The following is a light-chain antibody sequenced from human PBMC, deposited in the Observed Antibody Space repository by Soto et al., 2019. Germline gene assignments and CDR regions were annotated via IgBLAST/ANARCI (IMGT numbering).Light chain of an antibody. Sequence: DIQMTQSPSTLSGSVGDRVTITCRASQTISGWLAWYQQKPGEAPKLLIYDASALPRGVPARFSGSGSGTEFTLTISSLQSEDFAVYYCQQYNNWPRTFGQGTKVDIK. CDR1: QTISGW. J-gene: IGKJ1*01. V-gene: IGKV1-5*01. CDR3: QQYNNWPRT. CDR2: DAS.